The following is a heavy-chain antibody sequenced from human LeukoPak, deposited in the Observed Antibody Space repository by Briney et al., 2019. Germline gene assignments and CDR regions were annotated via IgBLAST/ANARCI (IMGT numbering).Heavy chain of an antibody. J-gene: IGHJ4*02. Sequence: PGGSLRLPCAASGFTVSSNYMSWVRQAPGKGLEWVSVIYSGGSTYYADSVKGRFTISRDNSKNTLYLQMNSLRAEDTAVYYCAKDGRTYYDFWSGYPTFDYWGQGTLATVSS. CDR3: AKDGRTYYDFWSGYPTFDY. CDR1: GFTVSSNY. CDR2: IYSGGST. V-gene: IGHV3-53*01. D-gene: IGHD3-3*01.